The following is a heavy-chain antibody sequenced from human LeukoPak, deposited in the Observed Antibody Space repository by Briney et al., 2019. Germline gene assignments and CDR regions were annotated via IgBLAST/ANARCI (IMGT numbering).Heavy chain of an antibody. V-gene: IGHV4-34*01. CDR1: GGSFSGYY. CDR2: INHSGST. Sequence: SETLSRTCAAYGGSFSGYYWSWIRQPPGKGLEWIGEINHSGSTNYNPSLKSRVTISVDTSKNQFSLKLSSVTAADTAVYYCARAITFTTVVHEQAFDIWGQGTMVTVSS. D-gene: IGHD4-23*01. CDR3: ARAITFTTVVHEQAFDI. J-gene: IGHJ3*02.